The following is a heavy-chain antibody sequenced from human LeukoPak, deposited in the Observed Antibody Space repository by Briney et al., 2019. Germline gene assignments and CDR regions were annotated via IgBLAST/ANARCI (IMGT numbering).Heavy chain of an antibody. CDR2: IYPADSDT. CDR3: VKGVSGTDFGMDV. J-gene: IGHJ6*02. Sequence: GESLKISCKGSGYIFTNYWIAWVRQMPGKGLEFMGIIYPADSDTRYSPSFEGQVTISADKSINTAYLQWSRLKASDTATYLCVKGVSGTDFGMDVWGQGTPVIVSS. D-gene: IGHD3-10*01. CDR1: GYIFTNYW. V-gene: IGHV5-51*01.